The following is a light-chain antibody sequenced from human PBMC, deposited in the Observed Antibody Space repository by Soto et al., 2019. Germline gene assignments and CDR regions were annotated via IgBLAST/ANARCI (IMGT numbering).Light chain of an antibody. CDR3: SSYTSSSVV. CDR1: SSDVGGYNY. V-gene: IGLV2-14*01. CDR2: DVS. J-gene: IGLJ2*01. Sequence: QSALTQPASVSGSPGQSITISCTGTSSDVGGYNYVSWYQQHLGKAPKLMIYDVSNRPSGVSNRFSGSKSGNTASLTISGLQAEDEADYYCSSYTSSSVVFGGGTKLTV.